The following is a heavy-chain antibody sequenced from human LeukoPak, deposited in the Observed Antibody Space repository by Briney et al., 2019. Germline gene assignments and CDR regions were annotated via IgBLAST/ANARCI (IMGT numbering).Heavy chain of an antibody. J-gene: IGHJ4*02. V-gene: IGHV3-64D*06. CDR1: GFTFTSYA. D-gene: IGHD3-22*01. Sequence: QPGGSLRLSCSASGFTFTSYAMHWVRQAPGKGLEYVSLITSDGGTTYYADSVKGRFTISRDNSKNTLYLQMSSLRAEDTAVYYCYIPYYDTSAYKGYWGQGTLVTVSS. CDR2: ITSDGGTT. CDR3: YIPYYDTSAYKGY.